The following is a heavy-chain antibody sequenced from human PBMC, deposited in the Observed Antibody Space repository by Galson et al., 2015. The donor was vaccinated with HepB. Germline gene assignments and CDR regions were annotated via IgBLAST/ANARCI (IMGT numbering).Heavy chain of an antibody. J-gene: IGHJ5*02. CDR2: ISYDGSNK. V-gene: IGHV3-30-3*01. CDR1: GFTFSSYA. D-gene: IGHD6-6*01. Sequence: SLRLSCAASGFTFSSYAMHWVRQAPGKGLEWVAVISYDGSNKYYADSVKGRFTISRDNSKNTLYLQMNSLRAEDTAVYYCARDKVVQLVKNWFDPWGQGTLVTVSS. CDR3: ARDKVVQLVKNWFDP.